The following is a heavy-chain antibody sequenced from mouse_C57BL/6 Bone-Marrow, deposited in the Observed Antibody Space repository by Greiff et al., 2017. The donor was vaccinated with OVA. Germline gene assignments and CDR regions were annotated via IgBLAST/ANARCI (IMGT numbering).Heavy chain of an antibody. V-gene: IGHV1-59*01. CDR1: GYTFTSYW. J-gene: IGHJ2*01. Sequence: QVQLQQPGAELVRPGTSVKLSCKASGYTFTSYWMHWVKQRPGQGLEWIGVIDPSDSYTNYNQKFKGKATLTVDTSSSTAYMQLSSLTSEDSAVYYCARLLRGFDYWGQGTTLTVSS. CDR3: ARLLRGFDY. D-gene: IGHD1-1*01. CDR2: IDPSDSYT.